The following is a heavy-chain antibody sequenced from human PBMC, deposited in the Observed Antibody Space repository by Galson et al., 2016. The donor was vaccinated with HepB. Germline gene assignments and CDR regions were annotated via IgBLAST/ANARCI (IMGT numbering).Heavy chain of an antibody. D-gene: IGHD1/OR15-1a*01. CDR1: GYSFSNYW. J-gene: IGHJ3*01. CDR3: ARQEDGTTADAPLDV. Sequence: QSGAEVKKPGESLRISCKTSGYSFSNYWIAWVRQMPGKGLEWMGIIYPHDSDTRYSPTFQGQVTISADKSNSTAYLQWSSLKASDTAISYWARQEDGTTADAPLDVWGQGTMVTVSS. CDR2: IYPHDSDT. V-gene: IGHV5-51*01.